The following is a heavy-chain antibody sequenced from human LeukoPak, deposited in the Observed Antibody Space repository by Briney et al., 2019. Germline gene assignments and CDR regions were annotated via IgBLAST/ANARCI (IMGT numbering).Heavy chain of an antibody. CDR3: ARLSETAAYYYTTGYYYLGY. Sequence: ASVKVSCKASGYTFGSYDISWVRKATGQGLEWMGWMNPGSGNTGYAQKFQGRVTMTRDTSISTAYMELSGLRSEDTAVYYCARLSETAAYYYTTGYYYLGYWGQGTLVTVDS. CDR1: GYTFGSYD. D-gene: IGHD3-3*01. V-gene: IGHV1-8*02. CDR2: MNPGSGNT. J-gene: IGHJ4*02.